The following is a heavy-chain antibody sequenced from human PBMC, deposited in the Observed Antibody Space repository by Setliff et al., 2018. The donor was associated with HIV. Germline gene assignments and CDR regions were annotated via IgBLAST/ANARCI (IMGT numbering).Heavy chain of an antibody. V-gene: IGHV4-59*08. Sequence: TLSLTCTVSGGSISTYYWSWIRQPPGKGLEWIGYLYYSGSTNYNPSLKSRATISVDTSKNQFSLRLSSVTAADTAVYYCARGVAAAGLWGQGTLVTVS. CDR2: LYYSGST. D-gene: IGHD6-13*01. J-gene: IGHJ4*02. CDR1: GGSISTYY. CDR3: ARGVAAAGL.